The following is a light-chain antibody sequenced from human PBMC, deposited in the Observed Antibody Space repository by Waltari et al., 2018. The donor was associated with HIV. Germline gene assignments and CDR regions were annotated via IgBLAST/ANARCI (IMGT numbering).Light chain of an antibody. J-gene: IGLJ1*01. CDR1: SSDVGGYNY. Sequence: QSALTQTASVSGSPGQSFTIPCTGTSSDVGGYNYVSWYQQHTGKAPKLMIYDFSNRPSGVSNRFSGSNSGNTASLTISGLQAEDEADYYCSSYTSSSSYVFGTGTKVTVL. V-gene: IGLV2-14*01. CDR3: SSYTSSSSYV. CDR2: DFS.